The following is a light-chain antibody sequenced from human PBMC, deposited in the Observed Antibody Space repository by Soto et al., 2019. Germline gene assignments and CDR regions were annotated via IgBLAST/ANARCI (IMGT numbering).Light chain of an antibody. CDR2: ATS. CDR1: QDIFSY. Sequence: DIQMTQSPSSLSASVGDRVTITCRASQDIFSYLVWFQQKAGKAPKPLIYATSSLHSGVPSKFNGSGSETDFTLTISSLQPEDCGTYCCQQYNSYPLTFGGGTKVEIK. J-gene: IGKJ4*01. V-gene: IGKV1-16*02. CDR3: QQYNSYPLT.